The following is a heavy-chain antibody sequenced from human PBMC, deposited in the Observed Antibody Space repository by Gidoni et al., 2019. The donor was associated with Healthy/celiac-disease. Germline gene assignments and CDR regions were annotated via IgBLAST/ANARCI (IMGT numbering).Heavy chain of an antibody. V-gene: IGHV3-23*04. Sequence: EVQLVESGGGLVQPGGSLRLSCAASGFTFSSYAMRWVRQAPGKGLEWVSAISGSGGSTYYADSVKGRFTISRDNSKNTLYLQMNSLRAEDTAVYYCAKDLNPGNFDWLGGLDYWGQGTLVTVSS. CDR1: GFTFSSYA. CDR2: ISGSGGST. CDR3: AKDLNPGNFDWLGGLDY. J-gene: IGHJ4*02. D-gene: IGHD3-9*01.